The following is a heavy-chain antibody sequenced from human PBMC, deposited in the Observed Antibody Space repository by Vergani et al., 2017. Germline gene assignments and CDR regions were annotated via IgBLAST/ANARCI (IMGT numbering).Heavy chain of an antibody. CDR2: ISGSGGST. V-gene: IGHV3-23*04. CDR3: ARVRIAARHYFDY. D-gene: IGHD6-6*01. CDR1: GFTFSSYA. J-gene: IGHJ4*02. Sequence: EVQLVESGGGLVQPGGSLRLSCAASGFTFSSYAMSWVRQAPGKGLEWVSAISGSGGSTYYADSVKGRFTISRDNAKNSLYLQMNSLRAEDTAVYYCARVRIAARHYFDYWGQGTLVTVSS.